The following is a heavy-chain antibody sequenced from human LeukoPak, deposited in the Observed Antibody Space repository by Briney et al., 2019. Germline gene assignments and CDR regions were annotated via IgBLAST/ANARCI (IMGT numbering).Heavy chain of an antibody. J-gene: IGHJ4*02. Sequence: GGSLRLSCAASGFTFSSYGMHWVRQAPGKGLEGVAVICYDGSNKYYADSVKGRFTISRDNSKNTLYLQMNSLRAEDTAVYYCAKYGSGSIRSPFDYWGQGTLVTVSS. CDR1: GFTFSSYG. CDR2: ICYDGSNK. D-gene: IGHD3-10*01. CDR3: AKYGSGSIRSPFDY. V-gene: IGHV3-33*06.